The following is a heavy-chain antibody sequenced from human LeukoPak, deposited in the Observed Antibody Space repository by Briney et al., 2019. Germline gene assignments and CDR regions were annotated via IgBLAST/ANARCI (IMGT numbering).Heavy chain of an antibody. J-gene: IGHJ5*02. CDR2: IYWDDDK. Sequence: SGPTLVKPTQTLTPTCTFSGFSLSTSGVGVGWIRQPPGKALEWLALIYWDDDKRYSPSLKSRLTITKDTSKNQVVLTMTNMDPVDTATYYCAHSISIFGVVIIVNWFDRWGKGTLVTVSS. CDR1: GFSLSTSGVG. D-gene: IGHD3-3*01. CDR3: AHSISIFGVVIIVNWFDR. V-gene: IGHV2-5*02.